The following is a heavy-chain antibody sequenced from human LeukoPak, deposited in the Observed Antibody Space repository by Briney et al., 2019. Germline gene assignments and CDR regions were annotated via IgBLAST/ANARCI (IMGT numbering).Heavy chain of an antibody. Sequence: PSETLSLTCTVSGGSISSGTYYWGWIRQPPGKGLEWIGEINHSGSTNYNPSLKSRVTISVDTSKNQFSLKLSSVTAADTAVYYCARHLPYYYYYYMDVWGKGTTVTVSS. V-gene: IGHV4-39*01. J-gene: IGHJ6*03. CDR3: ARHLPYYYYYYMDV. CDR2: INHSGST. D-gene: IGHD2-2*01. CDR1: GGSISSGTYY.